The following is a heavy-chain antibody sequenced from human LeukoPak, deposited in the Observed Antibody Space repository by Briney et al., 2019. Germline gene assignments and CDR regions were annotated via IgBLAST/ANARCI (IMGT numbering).Heavy chain of an antibody. Sequence: SETLSLTCAVYGGSFSGYYWSWIRQPPGKGLEWIGEINHSGSTNYNPSLKSRVTISVDTSKNQISLKLSSVTAADTAVYYCAKDTTVVTPRSQFDPWGQGTLVTVSS. CDR1: GGSFSGYY. D-gene: IGHD4-23*01. CDR3: AKDTTVVTPRSQFDP. J-gene: IGHJ5*02. V-gene: IGHV4-34*01. CDR2: INHSGST.